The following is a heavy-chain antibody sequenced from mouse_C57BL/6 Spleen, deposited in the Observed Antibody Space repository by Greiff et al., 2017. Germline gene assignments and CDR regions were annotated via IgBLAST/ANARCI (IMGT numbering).Heavy chain of an antibody. V-gene: IGHV1-80*01. Sequence: QVQLKESGAELVKPGASVKISCKASGYAFSSYWMNWVKQRPGKGLEWIGQIYPGDGDTNYNGKFKGKATLTADKSSSTAYMQLSSLTSEDSAVYFCARSDYDYRFDDWGQGTTLTVSS. D-gene: IGHD2-4*01. CDR3: ARSDYDYRFDD. J-gene: IGHJ2*01. CDR1: GYAFSSYW. CDR2: IYPGDGDT.